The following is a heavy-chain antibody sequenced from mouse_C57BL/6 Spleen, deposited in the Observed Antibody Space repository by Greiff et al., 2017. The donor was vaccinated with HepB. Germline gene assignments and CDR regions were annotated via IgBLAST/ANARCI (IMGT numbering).Heavy chain of an antibody. CDR2: INPNNGGT. J-gene: IGHJ4*01. V-gene: IGHV1-22*01. CDR3: GAYYDYDGYAMDY. Sequence: VQLQQSGPELVKPGASVKMSCKASGYTFTDYNMHWVKQSHGKSLEWIGYINPNNGGTSYNQKFKGKATLTVNKSSSTAYMELRSLTSEDSAVYYCGAYYDYDGYAMDYWGQGTSVTVSS. D-gene: IGHD2-4*01. CDR1: GYTFTDYN.